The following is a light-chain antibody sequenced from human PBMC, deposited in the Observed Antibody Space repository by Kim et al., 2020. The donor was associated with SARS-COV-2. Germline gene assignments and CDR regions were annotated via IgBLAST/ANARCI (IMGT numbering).Light chain of an antibody. Sequence: GQSITISCTGTSRDVGAYNYVSWYQQDPGKAPKLMIYDVSKRPSGVSDRFSGSKSGNTSSLTISGLQTEDEADYFCSSYTTSTTLVFGGGTKLTVL. CDR1: SRDVGAYNY. CDR3: SSYTTSTTLV. J-gene: IGLJ3*02. CDR2: DVS. V-gene: IGLV2-14*04.